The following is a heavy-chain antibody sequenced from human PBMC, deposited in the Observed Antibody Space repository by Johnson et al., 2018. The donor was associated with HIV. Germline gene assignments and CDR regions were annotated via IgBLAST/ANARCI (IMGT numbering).Heavy chain of an antibody. CDR3: ARGGPYSSGWSGAGAFDI. D-gene: IGHD6-19*01. CDR2: IKQDGSEK. J-gene: IGHJ3*02. CDR1: GFSLSNYW. Sequence: VQLVESGGGLVQTGGSLRLSCAASGFSLSNYWMSWVRQAPGKGLEWVANIKQDGSEKYYVDSVKGRFTVSRDNAKNSLYLQMNTLRAEDTALYYCARGGPYSSGWSGAGAFDIWGQGTMVTVSP. V-gene: IGHV3-7*03.